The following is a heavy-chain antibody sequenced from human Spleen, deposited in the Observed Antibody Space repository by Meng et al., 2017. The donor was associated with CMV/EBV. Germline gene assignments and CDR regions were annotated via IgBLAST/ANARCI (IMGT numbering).Heavy chain of an antibody. J-gene: IGHJ6*02. CDR1: GFTFSSCD. V-gene: IGHV3-30*02. Sequence: GESLKISCAASGFTFSSCDMNWVRQAPGKGLEWMAFIRYDGSNKYYADSVKGRFTISRDNSKNTLYLQMNSLRAEDTAVYYCAKVRYVQDGMDVWGQGTTVTVSS. D-gene: IGHD3-10*02. CDR3: AKVRYVQDGMDV. CDR2: IRYDGSNK.